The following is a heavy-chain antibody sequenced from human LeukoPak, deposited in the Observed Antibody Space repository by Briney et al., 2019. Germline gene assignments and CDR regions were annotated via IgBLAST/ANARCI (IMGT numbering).Heavy chain of an antibody. CDR3: ARAGLAATNYYYYYGMDV. Sequence: GGSLRLSCAASGFTFSSYGMHWVRQAPGKGLEWVAVIWYDGSNKYYADSVKGRFTISRDNSKNTLYLQMNSLRAEDTAVYYCARAGLAATNYYYYYGMDVWGQGTTVTVSS. J-gene: IGHJ6*02. CDR2: IWYDGSNK. CDR1: GFTFSSYG. D-gene: IGHD6-25*01. V-gene: IGHV3-33*01.